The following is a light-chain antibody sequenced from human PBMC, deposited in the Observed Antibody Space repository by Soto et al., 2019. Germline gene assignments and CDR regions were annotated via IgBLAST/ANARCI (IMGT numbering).Light chain of an antibody. Sequence: EIVMTQSPATLSVSPGERATLSCRASQSVSSNLAWYQQKPGQAPRLLIYGAYTRATGIPARFSGSGSGTEFTLTINSLQSEDFAVYYCQQRSNWPPITCGQGTRLEIK. V-gene: IGKV3D-15*01. CDR3: QQRSNWPPIT. CDR2: GAY. CDR1: QSVSSN. J-gene: IGKJ5*01.